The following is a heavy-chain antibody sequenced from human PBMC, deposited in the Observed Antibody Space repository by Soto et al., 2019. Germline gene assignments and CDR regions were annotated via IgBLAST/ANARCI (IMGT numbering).Heavy chain of an antibody. CDR3: ARAWKIFGVVKTAFDI. CDR2: IYYSGST. J-gene: IGHJ3*02. Sequence: SETLSLTCTVSGGSISSGGYYWSWIRQHPGKGLEWIGYIYYSGSTYYNPSLKSRVTISVDTSKNQFSLKLSSVTAADTAVYYCARAWKIFGVVKTAFDIWGQGTMVTVSS. D-gene: IGHD3-3*01. V-gene: IGHV4-31*03. CDR1: GGSISSGGYY.